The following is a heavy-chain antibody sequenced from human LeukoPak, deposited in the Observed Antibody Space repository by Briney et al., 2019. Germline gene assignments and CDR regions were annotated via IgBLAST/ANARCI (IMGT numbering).Heavy chain of an antibody. D-gene: IGHD2-21*01. CDR3: AREISFCGGDCYPSPTFDY. CDR2: MNPNSGNT. J-gene: IGHJ4*02. V-gene: IGHV1-8*01. Sequence: SVKVSCKASGYTFTSYDINWVRQATGQGLEWMGWMNPNSGNTGYAQKFQGWVTMTRDTSINTAYMELSRLKSDDTAVYYCAREISFCGGDCYPSPTFDYWGQGTLVTVSS. CDR1: GYTFTSYD.